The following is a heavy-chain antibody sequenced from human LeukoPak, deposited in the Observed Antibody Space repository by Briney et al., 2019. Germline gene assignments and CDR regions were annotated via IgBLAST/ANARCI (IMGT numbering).Heavy chain of an antibody. Sequence: GGSLRLSCAASGFTFSSYEMNWVRQAPGKGLEWVSYVSSRGSTIYFADSVKGRFTISRDNAKNTLYLQMNSLRAEDTAVYYCARVGRVAAAQGYFQHWGQGTLVTVSS. J-gene: IGHJ1*01. CDR2: VSSRGSTI. CDR3: ARVGRVAAAQGYFQH. V-gene: IGHV3-48*03. CDR1: GFTFSSYE. D-gene: IGHD6-13*01.